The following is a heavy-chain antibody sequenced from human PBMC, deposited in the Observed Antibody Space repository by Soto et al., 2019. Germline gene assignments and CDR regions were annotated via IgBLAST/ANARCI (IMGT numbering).Heavy chain of an antibody. CDR2: IYSGGST. J-gene: IGHJ6*02. CDR3: GTPVVVATLFYYYGMDV. D-gene: IGHD2-15*01. Sequence: EVQLVESGGGLVQPGGSLRLSCAASGFTVSSNYMSWVRQAPGKGLEWVSVIYSGGSTYYADSVKGRFTISRDNSKNTLYLQMNSLRAEDTGVYYCGTPVVVATLFYYYGMDVWGQGTTVTVSS. CDR1: GFTVSSNY. V-gene: IGHV3-66*01.